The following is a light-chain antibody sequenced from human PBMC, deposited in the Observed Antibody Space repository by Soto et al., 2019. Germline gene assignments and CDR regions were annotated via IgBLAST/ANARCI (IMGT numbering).Light chain of an antibody. Sequence: ASRMTQSASSFSASTGDRVTITCRASQGISSYLAWHQQKPGKAPKLLIYAASTLQSGVPSRFSGSGSGTDFTLTISCLQSEDFATYYCQQYYSYPLTFGHGTKVDIK. CDR2: AAS. J-gene: IGKJ1*01. V-gene: IGKV1-8*01. CDR1: QGISSY. CDR3: QQYYSYPLT.